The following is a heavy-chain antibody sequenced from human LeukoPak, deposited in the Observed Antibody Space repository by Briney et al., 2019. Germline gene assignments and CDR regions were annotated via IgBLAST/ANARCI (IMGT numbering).Heavy chain of an antibody. Sequence: ASVKVSCKASGYTFTSYDINWVRQATGQGLEWMGWMNPNSGNTGYAQKFQGGVTMTRNTSISTAYMELSSLRSEDTAVYYCARVGSVYYYYYGMDVWGQGTTVTVSS. CDR2: MNPNSGNT. V-gene: IGHV1-8*01. CDR1: GYTFTSYD. J-gene: IGHJ6*02. CDR3: ARVGSVYYYYYGMDV.